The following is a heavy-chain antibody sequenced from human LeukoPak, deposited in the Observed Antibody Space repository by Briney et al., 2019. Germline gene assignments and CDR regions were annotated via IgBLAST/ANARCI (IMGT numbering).Heavy chain of an antibody. D-gene: IGHD3-10*01. CDR2: IESNGLT. V-gene: IGHV3-74*01. Sequence: GGSLRLSCEASGFTFSSYWMHWVRQIPGKGLMWVSRIESNGLTLYADSVRDRFTISRDNGKNTIYLQMNSLRVDDTAIYYCARAATYFYGSVTYDWFESWGQGTLVTVSS. J-gene: IGHJ5*01. CDR1: GFTFSSYW. CDR3: ARAATYFYGSVTYDWFES.